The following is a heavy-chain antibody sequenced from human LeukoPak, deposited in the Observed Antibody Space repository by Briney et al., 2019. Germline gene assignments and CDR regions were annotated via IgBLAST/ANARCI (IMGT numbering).Heavy chain of an antibody. CDR3: ARVHCSANSCYEDYYNGLDV. CDR1: GYTFTAYY. D-gene: IGHD2-2*01. Sequence: ASVKVSCKASGYTFTAYYLQWVRLAPGQGLEWMGWINPKSGGTEYAQRFQGRVTMTRDTSISTAYMELSRLRSDDTAVYYCARVHCSANSCYEDYYNGLDVWGQGTTVTVSS. CDR2: INPKSGGT. J-gene: IGHJ6*02. V-gene: IGHV1-2*02.